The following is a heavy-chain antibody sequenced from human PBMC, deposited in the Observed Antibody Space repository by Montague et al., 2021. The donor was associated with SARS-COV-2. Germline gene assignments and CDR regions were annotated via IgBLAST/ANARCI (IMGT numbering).Heavy chain of an antibody. V-gene: IGHV4-59*08. J-gene: IGHJ4*02. CDR1: GGSISSYY. Sequence: SETLSLTCTVPGGSISSYYTSWIRQPPGKGLEWIGYIYYSGSTNCNPSLKSRVTTSVDTSKNQFSLKLSSVTAADTAVYYCARLGLQLLGGHYFDYWGQGTLVTVSS. CDR2: IYYSGST. CDR3: ARLGLQLLGGHYFDY. D-gene: IGHD5-24*01.